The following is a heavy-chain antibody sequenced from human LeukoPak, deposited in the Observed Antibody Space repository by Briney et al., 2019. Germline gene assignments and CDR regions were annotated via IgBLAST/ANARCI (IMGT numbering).Heavy chain of an antibody. CDR1: GGSISSYY. CDR3: ARETPQASAFDI. V-gene: IGHV4-59*01. Sequence: NPSETLSLTCTVSGGSISSYYWSWLRQPPGKGLEWIGYIYYSGSTNYNPSLKSRVTISVDTSKNQFSLKLSSVTAADTAVYYCARETPQASAFDIWGQGTMVTVSS. CDR2: IYYSGST. J-gene: IGHJ3*02.